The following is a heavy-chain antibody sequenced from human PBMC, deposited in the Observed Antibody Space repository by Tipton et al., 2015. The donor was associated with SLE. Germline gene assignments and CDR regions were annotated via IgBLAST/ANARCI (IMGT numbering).Heavy chain of an antibody. CDR2: IYYRGST. D-gene: IGHD3-3*01. J-gene: IGHJ4*02. Sequence: TLSLTCSVSGASLSSGSFYWGWIRQPPVKGLEWIGNIYYRGSTYYNPSLKSWVTISIDTSESHLYLNLRSVTAADTALYFCARGPYDFETGYSQYYFNFGGRRALVTVS. CDR3: ARGPYDFETGYSQYYFNF. CDR1: GASLSSGSFY. V-gene: IGHV4-39*02.